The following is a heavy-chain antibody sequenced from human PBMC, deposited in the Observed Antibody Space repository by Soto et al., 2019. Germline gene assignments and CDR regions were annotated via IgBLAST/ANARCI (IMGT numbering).Heavy chain of an antibody. Sequence: VHLQDSGPGLVKPSETLSLTGTVSGGSVSSGNQYWSWIRQRPGKGLEWFGYNYNSGSTDYNPSLKVRVSISVDTSKNQFSLNLSSVTAANTAMYRCAIGSSVSAYIDSWGQGTLVTVSS. CDR1: GGSVSSGNQY. V-gene: IGHV4-61*01. J-gene: IGHJ4*02. D-gene: IGHD6-13*01. CDR2: NYNSGST. CDR3: AIGSSVSAYIDS.